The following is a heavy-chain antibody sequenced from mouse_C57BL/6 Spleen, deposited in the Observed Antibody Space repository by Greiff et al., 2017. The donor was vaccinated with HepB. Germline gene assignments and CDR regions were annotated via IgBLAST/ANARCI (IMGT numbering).Heavy chain of an antibody. CDR1: GYTFTDYY. CDR2: INPYNGGT. D-gene: IGHD3-1*01. J-gene: IGHJ3*01. V-gene: IGHV1-19*01. Sequence: VQLQQSGPVLVKPGASVKMSCKASGYTFTDYYMNWVKQSHGKSLEWIGVINPYNGGTSYNQKFKGKATLTVDKSSSTAYMELNSLTSEDSAVYYCAEGYGDWFAYWGQGTLVTVSA. CDR3: AEGYGDWFAY.